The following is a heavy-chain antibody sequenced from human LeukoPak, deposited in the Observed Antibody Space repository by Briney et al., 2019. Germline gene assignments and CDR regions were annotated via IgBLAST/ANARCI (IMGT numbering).Heavy chain of an antibody. CDR1: GGSISSNNW. CDR3: ARSLWYSGYM. Sequence: PSGTLSLTCAVSGGSISSNNWWGWVRQPPGKGLEWIGEIYHSGSTYYNPSLKSRVTISVDTSKNQFSLKLSSVTAADTAVYYCARSLWYSGYMWGQGTLVTVSS. J-gene: IGHJ4*02. CDR2: IYHSGST. D-gene: IGHD1-26*01. V-gene: IGHV4-4*02.